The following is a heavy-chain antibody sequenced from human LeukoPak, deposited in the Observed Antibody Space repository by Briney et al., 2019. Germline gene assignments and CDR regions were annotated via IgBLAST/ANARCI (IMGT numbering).Heavy chain of an antibody. J-gene: IGHJ4*02. CDR3: ARLTYSSGWYPPYFDY. D-gene: IGHD6-19*01. V-gene: IGHV4-4*07. Sequence: SETLSLTCTVSGGSISSYYWSWIRQPAGKGLEWIGRIYTSGSTNYNPSLKSRVTMSVDTSKNQFSLKLSSVTAADTAVYYCARLTYSSGWYPPYFDYWGQGTLVTVSS. CDR2: IYTSGST. CDR1: GGSISSYY.